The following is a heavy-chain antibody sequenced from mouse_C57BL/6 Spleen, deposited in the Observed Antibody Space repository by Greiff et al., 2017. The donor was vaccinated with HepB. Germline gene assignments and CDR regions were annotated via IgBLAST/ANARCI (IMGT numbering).Heavy chain of an antibody. CDR1: GFTFSNYW. V-gene: IGHV6-3*01. D-gene: IGHD2-4*01. CDR2: IRLKSDNYAT. CDR3: TRIYYDYDGYAMDY. Sequence: EVKVEESGGGLVQPGGSMKLSCVASGFTFSNYWMNWVRQSPEKGLEWVAQIRLKSDNYATHYAESVKGRFTISRDDSKSSVYLQMNNLRAEDTGIYYCTRIYYDYDGYAMDYWGQGTSVTVSS. J-gene: IGHJ4*01.